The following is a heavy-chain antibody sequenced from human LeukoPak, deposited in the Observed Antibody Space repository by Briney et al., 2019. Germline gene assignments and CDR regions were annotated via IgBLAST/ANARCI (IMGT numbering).Heavy chain of an antibody. CDR3: ARSPTPTERRMASYYMDV. CDR1: GGSFSGYY. V-gene: IGHV4-34*01. D-gene: IGHD1-1*01. CDR2: INHSGST. J-gene: IGHJ6*03. Sequence: PSETLSLTCAVYGGSFSGYYWSWIRQPPGKGLEWIGEINHSGSTNYNPSLKSRVTISVDTSKNQFSLKLSSVTAADTAVYYCARSPTPTERRMASYYMDVWGKGTTVTVS.